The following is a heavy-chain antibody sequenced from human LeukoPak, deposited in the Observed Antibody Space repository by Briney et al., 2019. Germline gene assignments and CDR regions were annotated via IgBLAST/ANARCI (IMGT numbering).Heavy chain of an antibody. CDR3: AKEGDYYFDY. J-gene: IGHJ4*02. D-gene: IGHD3-10*01. CDR1: GFAFTSYP. V-gene: IGHV3-30*04. Sequence: GGSLRLSCVASGFAFTSYPMHWVRQAPGKGLEWLALISYDGSNKDYADSVKGRFTVSRDNSRNTLYLQMISLRAEDTAVYYCAKEGDYYFDYWGQGTLVTVSS. CDR2: ISYDGSNK.